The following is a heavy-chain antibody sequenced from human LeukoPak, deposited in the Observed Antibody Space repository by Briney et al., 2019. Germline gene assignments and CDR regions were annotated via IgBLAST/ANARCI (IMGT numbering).Heavy chain of an antibody. D-gene: IGHD1-26*01. CDR2: INPNSGDT. Sequence: GASVKVSCKASGYTFTAYYMHWVRQAPGQGLEWMGWINPNSGDTNYAQKFQGRVTLTRDTSISTAHMELSRLRSEDTAVYYCARDVGAQGWFDPWGQGTLVTVSS. CDR1: GYTFTAYY. CDR3: ARDVGAQGWFDP. J-gene: IGHJ5*02. V-gene: IGHV1-2*02.